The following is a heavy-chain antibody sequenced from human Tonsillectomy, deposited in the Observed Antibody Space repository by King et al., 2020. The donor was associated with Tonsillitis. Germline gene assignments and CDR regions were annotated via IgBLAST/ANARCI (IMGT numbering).Heavy chain of an antibody. CDR1: GDRFTDYW. CDR3: ATSPISLTLGGVISKAGYFDS. CDR2: IYPGDSDT. D-gene: IGHD3-16*02. V-gene: IGHV5-51*01. J-gene: IGHJ4*02. Sequence: QLVQSRAEVKKPGESLKISCKASGDRFTDYWIGWVRQMPGKGLEWIGIIYPGDSDTRYSPSFQGQVTMSVDQSITSAYLQWSSLKASDTATYYCATSPISLTLGGVISKAGYFDSWGQGTLVSVSS.